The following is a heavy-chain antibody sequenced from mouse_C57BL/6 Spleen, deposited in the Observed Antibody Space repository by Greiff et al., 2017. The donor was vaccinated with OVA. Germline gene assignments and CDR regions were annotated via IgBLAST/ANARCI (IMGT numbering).Heavy chain of an antibody. V-gene: IGHV1-55*01. CDR3: ARRGDYDYEDWYFDV. D-gene: IGHD2-4*01. CDR1: GYTFTSYW. J-gene: IGHJ1*03. CDR2: IFPGSGST. Sequence: QVQLQQPGAELVKPGASVKMSCKASGYTFTSYWITWVKQRPGQGLEWIGDIFPGSGSTNYNEKFKSKATLTVDTSSSTAYMQLSSLTSEDSAVYYSARRGDYDYEDWYFDVWGTGTTVTVSS.